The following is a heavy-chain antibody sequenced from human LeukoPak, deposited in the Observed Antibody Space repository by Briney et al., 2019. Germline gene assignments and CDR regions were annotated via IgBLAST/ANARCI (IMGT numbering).Heavy chain of an antibody. Sequence: SGPLSLTCTVSGDSVSSGNYYLSWIRQPPGKGLDWITYMSPSGTTKYNPSLKSRVTTSVDTSRTQFSLRLSSVTAADTAVYYCARGQDDRSGTFEYWGQGILVTVSS. CDR1: GDSVSSGNYY. CDR3: ARGQDDRSGTFEY. J-gene: IGHJ4*02. D-gene: IGHD3-22*01. CDR2: MSPSGTT. V-gene: IGHV4-61*01.